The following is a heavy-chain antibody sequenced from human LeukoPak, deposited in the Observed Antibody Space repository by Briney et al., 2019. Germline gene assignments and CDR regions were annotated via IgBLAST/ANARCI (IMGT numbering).Heavy chain of an antibody. V-gene: IGHV4-39*07. Sequence: SETLSLTCTVSGGSISSSSYYWGWIRQPPGKGLEWIGSIYYSGSTYYNPSLKSRVTISVDTSKNQFSLKLSSVTAADMAVYYCARDLDKYPYNWFDPWGQGTLVTVSS. J-gene: IGHJ5*02. CDR2: IYYSGST. D-gene: IGHD6-6*01. CDR1: GGSISSSSYY. CDR3: ARDLDKYPYNWFDP.